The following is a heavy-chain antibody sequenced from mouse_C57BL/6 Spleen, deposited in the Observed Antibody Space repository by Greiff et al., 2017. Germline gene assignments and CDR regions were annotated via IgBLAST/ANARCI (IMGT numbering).Heavy chain of an antibody. D-gene: IGHD1-1*01. V-gene: IGHV3-6*01. CDR3: ASPITTVVAHFDY. CDR1: GYSITSGYY. Sequence: EVKLMESGPGLVKPSQSLSLTCSVTGYSITSGYYWNWIRQFPGNKLEWMGYISYDGSNNYNPSLKNRISITRDTSKNQFFLKLNSVTTEDTATYYCASPITTVVAHFDYWGQGTTLTVSS. CDR2: ISYDGSN. J-gene: IGHJ2*01.